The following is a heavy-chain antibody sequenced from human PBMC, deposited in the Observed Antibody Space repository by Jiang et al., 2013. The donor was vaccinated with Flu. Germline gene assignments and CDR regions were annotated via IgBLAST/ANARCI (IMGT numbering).Heavy chain of an antibody. V-gene: IGHV4-4*07. CDR2: IYTSGST. J-gene: IGHJ4*02. CDR1: GGSISSYY. Sequence: LLKPSETLSLTCAVSGGSISSYYWSWIRQPAGKGLEWIGRIYTSGSTNYNPSLKSRVTMSVDTSKNQFSLNLSSVTAADTAVYYCARGYCSGGSCYESPSAYYFDYWGQGTLVTVSS. CDR3: ARGYCSGGSCYESPSAYYFDY. D-gene: IGHD2-15*01.